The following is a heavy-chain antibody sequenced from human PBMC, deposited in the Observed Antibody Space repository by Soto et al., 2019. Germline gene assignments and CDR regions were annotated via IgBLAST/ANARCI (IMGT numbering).Heavy chain of an antibody. D-gene: IGHD3-10*01. V-gene: IGHV3-15*07. Sequence: EVQLVESGGGLVKPGGSLRLSCAASGFTFTNAWMNWVRQAPGKGLEWVGRIKSKTDGGTTDYAAPVKGRFTISRDDSKTTLYLQMNSLKTDATAVYYCTTDRVHYYDMDVWGQGTTVTVSS. CDR2: IKSKTDGGTT. CDR1: GFTFTNAW. J-gene: IGHJ6*02. CDR3: TTDRVHYYDMDV.